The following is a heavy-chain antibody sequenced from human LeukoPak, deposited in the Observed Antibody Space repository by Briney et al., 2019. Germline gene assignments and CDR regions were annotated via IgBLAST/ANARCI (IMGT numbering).Heavy chain of an antibody. CDR1: GFIFSSYW. V-gene: IGHV3-7*03. J-gene: IGHJ4*02. D-gene: IGHD6-13*01. CDR3: ARGRQQMTYFDY. CDR2: IKEDGSEK. Sequence: PGGSLRLSCAASGFIFSSYWMSWVRQAPGKGLEWVANIKEDGSEKYYVDSVKGRFTISRDNAKNSLYLQTNSLRAEDTAVYYCARGRQQMTYFDYWGQGTLVTVSS.